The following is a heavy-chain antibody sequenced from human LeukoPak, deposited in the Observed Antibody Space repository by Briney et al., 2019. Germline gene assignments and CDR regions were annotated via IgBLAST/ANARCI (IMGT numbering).Heavy chain of an antibody. CDR1: GXTLSRYW. Sequence: PGGSLRLSCAASGXTLSRYWMTWVRQAPGKGLEWVAKIKQDGGEKYYVDSVRGRFTISRDNAKNSLYLQMNSLRAEDTGVYYCATDSYNALDVWGRGTTVTVSS. CDR3: ATDSYNALDV. J-gene: IGHJ6*02. CDR2: IKQDGGEK. D-gene: IGHD1-14*01. V-gene: IGHV3-7*04.